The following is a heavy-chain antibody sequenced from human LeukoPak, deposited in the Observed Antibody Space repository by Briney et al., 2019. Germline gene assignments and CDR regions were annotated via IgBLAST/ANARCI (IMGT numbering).Heavy chain of an antibody. CDR3: ARENSYGLYYFDY. V-gene: IGHV3-21*04. CDR2: ISSSSSYI. Sequence: GGSLRLSCAASGFTFSSYSMNWVRQAPGKGLEWVSSISSSSSYIYYADSVKGRFTISRDNSKNTLYLQINSLRADDTAVYFCARENSYGLYYFDYWGQGTLVTVSS. CDR1: GFTFSSYS. D-gene: IGHD5-18*01. J-gene: IGHJ4*02.